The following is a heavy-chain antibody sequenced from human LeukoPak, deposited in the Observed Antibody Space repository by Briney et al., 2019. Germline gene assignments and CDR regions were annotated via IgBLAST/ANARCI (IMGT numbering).Heavy chain of an antibody. D-gene: IGHD1-14*01. J-gene: IGHJ3*02. CDR3: ARDSRGTSEAFDI. V-gene: IGHV1-69*05. CDR1: GGTFSSYA. CDR2: IIPIFGTA. Sequence: SVKVSCKASGGTFSSYAISWVRQTPGQGLEWMGGIIPIFGTANYAQKFQGRVTITTDESTSTAYMELSSLRSEDTAVYYCARDSRGTSEAFDIWGQGTMVTVSS.